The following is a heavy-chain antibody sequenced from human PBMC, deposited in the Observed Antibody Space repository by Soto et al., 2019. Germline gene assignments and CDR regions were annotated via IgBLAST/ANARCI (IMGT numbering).Heavy chain of an antibody. D-gene: IGHD3-10*02. V-gene: IGHV3-30-3*01. CDR1: GFDFYNYS. J-gene: IGHJ6*02. CDR3: ARDRVPYVYFYYGMDV. CDR2: MSMDGTQK. Sequence: QVRLVESGGGVVQPGGSLRLSCAASGFDFYNYSMHWVRQAPGKGLEWVAIMSMDGTQKYYTDSVKGRFTISRDNSKGMFFLQMSSLRPEDTAVYFCARDRVPYVYFYYGMDVWGQGTTVTVSS.